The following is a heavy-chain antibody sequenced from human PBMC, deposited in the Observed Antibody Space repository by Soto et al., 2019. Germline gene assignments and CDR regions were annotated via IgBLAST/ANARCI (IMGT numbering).Heavy chain of an antibody. V-gene: IGHV3-23*01. D-gene: IGHD2-2*01. CDR3: AKETMASAYADY. CDR2: ISGSGGTT. CDR1: GFSVSTYA. J-gene: IGHJ4*02. Sequence: EVQLLDSGGGLVQPGGSLRLSCAASGFSVSTYAMSWVRQAPGKGLEWVSAISGSGGTTYYADSVKGRFTISRDNSKNTVYLQMNSLRAEDTDVYYCAKETMASAYADYWGQGTLVTVSS.